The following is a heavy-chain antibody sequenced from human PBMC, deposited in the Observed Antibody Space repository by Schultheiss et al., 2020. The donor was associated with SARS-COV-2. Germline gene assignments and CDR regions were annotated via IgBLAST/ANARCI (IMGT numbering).Heavy chain of an antibody. CDR2: ISYDGSNK. V-gene: IGHV3-30*18. Sequence: GGSLRLSCAASGFTFSSYGMHWVRQAPGKGLEWVAVISYDGSNKYYADSVKGRFTISRDNSKNTLYLQMNSLRAEDTAVYYCAKDLMDFWSGYLYYYYGMDVWGQGTTVTVSS. D-gene: IGHD3-3*01. J-gene: IGHJ6*02. CDR1: GFTFSSYG. CDR3: AKDLMDFWSGYLYYYYGMDV.